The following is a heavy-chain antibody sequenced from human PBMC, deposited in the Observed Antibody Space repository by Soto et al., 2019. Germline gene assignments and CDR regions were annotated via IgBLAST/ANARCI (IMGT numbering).Heavy chain of an antibody. CDR1: GGSISSSSYY. Sequence: XATLALTCTVSGGSISSSSYYWGWIRQPPGKGLEWIGSIYYSGSTYYNPSLKSRVTISVDTSKNQFSLKLSSVTAADTAVYYCARIGAAGIYYYYGMDVWGQGTTVTVSS. J-gene: IGHJ6*02. CDR2: IYYSGST. D-gene: IGHD3-10*01. V-gene: IGHV4-39*01. CDR3: ARIGAAGIYYYYGMDV.